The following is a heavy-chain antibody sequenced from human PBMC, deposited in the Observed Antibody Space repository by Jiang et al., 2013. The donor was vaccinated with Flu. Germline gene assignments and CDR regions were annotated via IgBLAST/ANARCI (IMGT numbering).Heavy chain of an antibody. CDR3: ARDKINCFDY. D-gene: IGHD5-24*01. CDR2: ISYDGSKK. J-gene: IGHJ4*02. V-gene: IGHV3-30*04. CDR1: GFTFSDFT. Sequence: QLVESGGGVVQPGRSLRLSCTASGFTFSDFTMHWVRQAPGKGLEWVTSISYDGSKKYYADSVKGRITVYRDNSKNTVYLQMNSLRTGDTATYYCARDKINCFDYWGQGAPVTVSS.